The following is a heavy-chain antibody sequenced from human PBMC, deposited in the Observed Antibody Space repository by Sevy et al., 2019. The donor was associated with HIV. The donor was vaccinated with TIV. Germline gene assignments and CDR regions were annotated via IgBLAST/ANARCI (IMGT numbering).Heavy chain of an antibody. Sequence: SETLSLTCAVYGGSFSGYYWSWIRQPPGKGLEWIGEINHSGSTNYNPSLKSRVTISVDTSKNQFSLKLSSVTAADTAAYYCARRRYCSSTSCYAGWFDPWGQGTLVTVSS. CDR2: INHSGST. CDR1: GGSFSGYY. CDR3: ARRRYCSSTSCYAGWFDP. J-gene: IGHJ5*02. V-gene: IGHV4-34*01. D-gene: IGHD2-2*01.